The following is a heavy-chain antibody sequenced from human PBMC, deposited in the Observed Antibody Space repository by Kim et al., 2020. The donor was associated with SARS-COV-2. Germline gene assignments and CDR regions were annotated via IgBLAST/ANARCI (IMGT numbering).Heavy chain of an antibody. CDR2: ISSSGSTI. Sequence: GGSLRLSCAASGFTFSDYYMSWIRQAPGKGLEWVSYISSSGSTIYYADSVKGRFTISRDNAKNSLYLQMNSLRAEDTAVYYCARQGGGYSYGQPYYYYYSMDVWGKGTTVTVSS. CDR3: ARQGGGYSYGQPYYYYYSMDV. V-gene: IGHV3-11*01. CDR1: GFTFSDYY. D-gene: IGHD5-18*01. J-gene: IGHJ6*03.